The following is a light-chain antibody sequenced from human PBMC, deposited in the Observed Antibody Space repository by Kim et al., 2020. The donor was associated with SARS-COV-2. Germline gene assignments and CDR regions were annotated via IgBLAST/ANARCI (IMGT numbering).Light chain of an antibody. Sequence: QKVTISCSGSPSNFGRNGVTWYHLLRGTAPRLLIYSDDERPSGVPDRFSGSKSGTSASLAISGLQSEDEADYYCATWDDSLTGPVFGGGTKLTVL. CDR2: SDD. CDR3: ATWDDSLTGPV. CDR1: PSNFGRNG. J-gene: IGLJ3*02. V-gene: IGLV1-44*01.